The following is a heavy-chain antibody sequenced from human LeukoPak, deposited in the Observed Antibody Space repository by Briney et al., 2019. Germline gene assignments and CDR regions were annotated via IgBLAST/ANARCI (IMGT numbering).Heavy chain of an antibody. J-gene: IGHJ4*02. D-gene: IGHD3-10*01. Sequence: SETLSLTCTVSGGSISSYYWSWIRQPPGQGLEWIGYIYYSGSTNYNPSLKSRVTISVDTSKNQFSLKLSSVTAADTAVYYCARLRSVRGHFDYWGQGTLVTVSS. CDR2: IYYSGST. CDR1: GGSISSYY. CDR3: ARLRSVRGHFDY. V-gene: IGHV4-59*08.